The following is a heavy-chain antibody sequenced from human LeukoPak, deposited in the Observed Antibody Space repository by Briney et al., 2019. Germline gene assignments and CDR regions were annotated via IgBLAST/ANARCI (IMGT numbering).Heavy chain of an antibody. V-gene: IGHV1-69*13. J-gene: IGHJ4*02. CDR2: IIPIFGTA. CDR3: ARDIRSGYSGYDEGSV. CDR1: GGTFSSYA. Sequence: SVKVSCKASGGTFSSYAISWVRQAPGQGLEWMGGIIPIFGTANYAQKFQGRVTITADESPSTAYMELSSLRSEDTAVYYCARDIRSGYSGYDEGSVWGQGTLVTVSS. D-gene: IGHD5-12*01.